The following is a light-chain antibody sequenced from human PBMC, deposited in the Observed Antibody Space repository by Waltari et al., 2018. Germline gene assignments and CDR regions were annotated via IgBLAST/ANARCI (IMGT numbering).Light chain of an antibody. J-gene: IGLJ1*01. V-gene: IGLV2-14*03. CDR3: TSYTSRHSLV. CDR2: DVS. CDR1: SRAVGDYDW. Sequence: QSALTQPASVSGSPGQSITISCTGTSRAVGDYDWVSWYQHHPGKAPKVVIFDVSLRPSGVSNCFSGSKSGNTASLTISGLQAEDEADYYCTSYTSRHSLVFGTGTKVTVL.